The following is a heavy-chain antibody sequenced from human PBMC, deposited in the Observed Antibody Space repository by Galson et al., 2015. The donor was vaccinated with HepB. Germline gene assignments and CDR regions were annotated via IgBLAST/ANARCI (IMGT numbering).Heavy chain of an antibody. CDR2: IIPIFGTA. CDR3: ASSIIVVVVAATPGPYYYYGMDV. J-gene: IGHJ6*02. CDR1: GGTFSSYA. Sequence: SVKVSCKASGGTFSSYAISWVRQAPGQGLEWMGGIIPIFGTANYAQKFQGRVTITADESTSTAYMELSSLRSEDTAVYYCASSIIVVVVAATPGPYYYYGMDVWGQGTTVTVSS. D-gene: IGHD2-15*01. V-gene: IGHV1-69*13.